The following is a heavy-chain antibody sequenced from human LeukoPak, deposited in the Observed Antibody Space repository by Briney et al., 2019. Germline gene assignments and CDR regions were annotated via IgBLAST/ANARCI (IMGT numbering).Heavy chain of an antibody. CDR1: GFTFSSYG. V-gene: IGHV3-33*01. Sequence: PGGSLRLSCAASGFTFSSYGMHWVRQAPGKGLEWVAIIWYDGSNKYYADSVKGRFTISRDNSKNTLYLQMNSLRAEDTAVYYCASELGYCSGDNCYSAFDIWGQGTMVTVSS. CDR2: IWYDGSNK. CDR3: ASELGYCSGDNCYSAFDI. D-gene: IGHD2-15*01. J-gene: IGHJ3*02.